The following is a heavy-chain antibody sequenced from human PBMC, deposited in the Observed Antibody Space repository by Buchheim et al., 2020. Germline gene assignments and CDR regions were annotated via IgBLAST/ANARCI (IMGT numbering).Heavy chain of an antibody. CDR1: GGSFSGYY. V-gene: IGHV4-34*01. CDR3: ARGLGYCSGGSCPD. J-gene: IGHJ4*02. Sequence: QVQLQQWGAGLLKPSETLSLTCAVYGGSFSGYYWSWIRQPPGKGLEWIGEINHSGRTNYNPSLKSRVTISVDTSKNQFSLKLSSVTAADTAVYYCARGLGYCSGGSCPDWGQGTL. D-gene: IGHD2-15*01. CDR2: INHSGRT.